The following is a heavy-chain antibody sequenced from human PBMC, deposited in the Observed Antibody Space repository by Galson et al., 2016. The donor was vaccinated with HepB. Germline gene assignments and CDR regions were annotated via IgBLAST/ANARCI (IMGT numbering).Heavy chain of an antibody. D-gene: IGHD3-9*01. CDR1: GFTFSSYG. CDR3: AKDHAFLGLYFYGMDV. Sequence: SLRLSCAASGFTFSSYGMHWVRQAPGKGLEWVAVISYDGSNKYYADSVKGRFTIFRDNSKNTLYLQMNSLRAEDTAVYYCAKDHAFLGLYFYGMDVWGQGTTVTVSS. V-gene: IGHV3-30*18. CDR2: ISYDGSNK. J-gene: IGHJ6*02.